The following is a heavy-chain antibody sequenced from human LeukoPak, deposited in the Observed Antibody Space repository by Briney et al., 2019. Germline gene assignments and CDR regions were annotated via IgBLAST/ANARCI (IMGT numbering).Heavy chain of an antibody. CDR1: GYIFTDYY. CDR2: INPNSGGT. J-gene: IGHJ5*02. D-gene: IGHD3-3*01. Sequence: ASVKVSCKASGYIFTDYYMHWVRQAPGQELEWMGWINPNSGGTNYAQKFQGRVTMTRDTSISTAYMELSRLRSDDTAVYYCARDWGPIYYDFWSGYYTPPPQNWFDPWGQGTLVTVSS. CDR3: ARDWGPIYYDFWSGYYTPPPQNWFDP. V-gene: IGHV1-2*02.